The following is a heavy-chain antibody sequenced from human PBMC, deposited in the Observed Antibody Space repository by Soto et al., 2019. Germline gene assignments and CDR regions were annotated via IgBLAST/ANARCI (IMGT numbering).Heavy chain of an antibody. J-gene: IGHJ3*02. CDR2: IWYDGSNK. CDR3: AKIVVAARPNAFDI. Sequence: PGGSLRLSCAASGFIFSSYGMHWVRQAPGKGLELVAVIWYDGSNKYYADSVKGRFTITRYNSKHTLYLQMNSLRAVDTVVYYCAKIVVAARPNAFDIGGTGTRVTVSS. CDR1: GFIFSSYG. D-gene: IGHD1-26*01. V-gene: IGHV3-33*06.